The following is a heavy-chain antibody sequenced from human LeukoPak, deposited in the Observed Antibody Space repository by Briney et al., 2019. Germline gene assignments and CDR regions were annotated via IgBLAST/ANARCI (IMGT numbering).Heavy chain of an antibody. CDR1: GFTFSSYW. D-gene: IGHD5-24*01. V-gene: IGHV3-74*01. Sequence: PGGSLRLSRAASGFTFSSYWMHWVRQAPGKGLVWVSRINSDGSSTSYADSVKGRFTISRDNAKNTLYLQMNSLRAEDTAVYYCARDGYKSGGNAFDIWGQGTMVTVSS. CDR3: ARDGYKSGGNAFDI. CDR2: INSDGSST. J-gene: IGHJ3*02.